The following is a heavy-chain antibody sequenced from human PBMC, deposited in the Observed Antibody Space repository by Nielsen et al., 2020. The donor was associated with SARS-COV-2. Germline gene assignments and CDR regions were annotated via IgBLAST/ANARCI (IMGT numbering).Heavy chain of an antibody. V-gene: IGHV4-39*01. CDR2: IYYSGST. D-gene: IGHD2-21*02. Sequence: SETLSLTCTVSGGSISSSSYYWGWIRQPPGKGLEWIGSIYYSGSTYYNPSLKSRVTISVDTSKNQFPLKLSSVTAADTAVYYCARRGGDWYYFDYWGQGTLVTVSS. J-gene: IGHJ4*02. CDR1: GGSISSSSYY. CDR3: ARRGGDWYYFDY.